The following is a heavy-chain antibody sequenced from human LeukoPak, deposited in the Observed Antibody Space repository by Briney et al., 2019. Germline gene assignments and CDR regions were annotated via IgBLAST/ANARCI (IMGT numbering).Heavy chain of an antibody. CDR1: GFTFSSFA. Sequence: GGSLRLSCAASGFTFSSFAMTWVRQAPGKGLEWVANIKQDGSEKYYVDSVKGRFTISRDNAKNSLYLQMNSLRAEDTAVYYCARDGFGYCSSTSCYGENDAFDIWGQGTMVTVSS. CDR2: IKQDGSEK. CDR3: ARDGFGYCSSTSCYGENDAFDI. V-gene: IGHV3-7*03. D-gene: IGHD2-2*01. J-gene: IGHJ3*02.